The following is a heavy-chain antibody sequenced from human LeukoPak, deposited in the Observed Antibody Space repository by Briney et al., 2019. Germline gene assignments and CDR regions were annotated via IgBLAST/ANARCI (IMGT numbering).Heavy chain of an antibody. D-gene: IGHD6-19*01. J-gene: IGHJ4*02. V-gene: IGHV3-66*01. CDR1: GFILSGNY. CDR2: IYSGGRA. CDR3: ARAPLRGYSTGWYRYFDY. Sequence: GGSLRLSCAASGFILSGNYMSWVRQAPGKGLEWVSVIYSGGRAYYPDSVKGRFHISRDNSKNTLFLQMDSLRAEDTAVYYCARAPLRGYSTGWYRYFDYWGQGTLVTVSS.